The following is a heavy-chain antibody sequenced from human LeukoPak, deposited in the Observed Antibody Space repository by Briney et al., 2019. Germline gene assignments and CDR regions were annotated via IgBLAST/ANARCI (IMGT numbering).Heavy chain of an antibody. CDR1: DDSTTMYY. CDR3: ARGRVSSSTWYSTYYYYFYMDV. D-gene: IGHD1-1*01. CDR2: VYHTGST. J-gene: IGHJ6*03. Sequence: SETLSLTCSVSDDSTTMYYWTWIRQPPGKGLEWIGYVYHTGSTNFNPSLNGRVSISSDTTKNLFSLRLRSVTAADTAVYFCARGRVSSSTWYSTYYYYFYMDVWGKGTTVTVSS. V-gene: IGHV4-59*01.